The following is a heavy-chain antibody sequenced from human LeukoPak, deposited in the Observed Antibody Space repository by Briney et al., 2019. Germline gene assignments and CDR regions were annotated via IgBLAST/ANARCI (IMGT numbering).Heavy chain of an antibody. V-gene: IGHV4-38-2*01. CDR1: GYFISSGYY. Sequence: SETLSLTCAVSGYFISSGYYWGWIRQPPGKGLEWIGSIYHSGSTYYNPSLKSRVTISVDTSKNQFSLKLSSVTAADTAVYYCARLYYYDSSGYLVWGQGTLVTVSS. D-gene: IGHD3-22*01. CDR3: ARLYYYDSSGYLV. J-gene: IGHJ4*02. CDR2: IYHSGST.